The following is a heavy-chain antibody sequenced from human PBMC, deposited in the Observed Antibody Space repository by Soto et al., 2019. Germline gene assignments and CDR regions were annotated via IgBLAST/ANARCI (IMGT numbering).Heavy chain of an antibody. D-gene: IGHD6-6*01. CDR3: ARGIAARDYNWFDP. CDR2: IYYSGST. J-gene: IGHJ5*02. Sequence: SETLSLTCTVSGGSISSGDYYWSWIRQPPGKGLEWIGYIYYSGSTYYNPSLKSRVTMSVDTSKNQFSLKLSSVTAADTAVYYCARGIAARDYNWFDPWGQGTLVTVSS. V-gene: IGHV4-30-4*01. CDR1: GGSISSGDYY.